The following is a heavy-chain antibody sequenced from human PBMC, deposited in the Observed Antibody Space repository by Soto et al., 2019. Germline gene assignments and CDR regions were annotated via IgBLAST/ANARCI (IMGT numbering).Heavy chain of an antibody. D-gene: IGHD6-13*01. CDR1: GFTVSSNY. J-gene: IGHJ4*02. V-gene: IGHV3-53*01. CDR3: ARDLAAAGKVGDY. Sequence: GGSLRLSCAASGFTVSSNYMSWVRQAPGKGLEWVSVIYSGGSTYYADSVKGRFTISRDNSKNTLYLQMNSLRAEDTAVYYCARDLAAAGKVGDYWGQGTLVTVSS. CDR2: IYSGGST.